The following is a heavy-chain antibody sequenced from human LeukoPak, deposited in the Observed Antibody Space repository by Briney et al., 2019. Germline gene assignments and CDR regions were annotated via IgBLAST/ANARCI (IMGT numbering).Heavy chain of an antibody. D-gene: IGHD4-11*01. CDR2: ISYDGSNK. CDR1: GFTFSSYG. V-gene: IGHV3-30*18. Sequence: GGSLRLSCAASGFTFSSYGMHWVRQAPGKGLEWVAVISYDGSNKYYADSVKGRFTISRDNSKNTLYLQMNSLRAEDTAVYYCAKGTVTRLTGWGQGTLVTVSS. J-gene: IGHJ4*02. CDR3: AKGTVTRLTG.